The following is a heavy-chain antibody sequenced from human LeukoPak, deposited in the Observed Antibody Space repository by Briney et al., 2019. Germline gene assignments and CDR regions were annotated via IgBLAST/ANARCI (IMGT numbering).Heavy chain of an antibody. J-gene: IGHJ5*02. D-gene: IGHD2-2*01. V-gene: IGHV1-18*01. Sequence: GASVKVSCKASGYTFTSYGISWVRQAPGQGLGWMGWISAYNGNTNYAQKLQGRVTMTTDTSTSTAYMELRSLRSDDTAVYYCARAHGDIVVVPAAIRGNWFDPWGQGTLVTVSS. CDR2: ISAYNGNT. CDR1: GYTFTSYG. CDR3: ARAHGDIVVVPAAIRGNWFDP.